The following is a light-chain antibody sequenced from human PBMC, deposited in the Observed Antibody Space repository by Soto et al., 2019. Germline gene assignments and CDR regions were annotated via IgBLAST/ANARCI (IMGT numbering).Light chain of an antibody. V-gene: IGKV1-39*01. CDR3: QQNYDPPFT. Sequence: IQMTQSPSSLSASVGDRITITCRASQSISTYLNWYQQRPGRAPKLLIYEASSLQSGVPSRFSGSGSGTDFTLTISSLQPEDFATYYCQQNYDPPFTFGPGTKVDIK. CDR1: QSISTY. CDR2: EAS. J-gene: IGKJ3*01.